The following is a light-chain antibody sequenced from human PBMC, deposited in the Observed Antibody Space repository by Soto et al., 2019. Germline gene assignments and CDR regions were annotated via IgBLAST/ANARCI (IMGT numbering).Light chain of an antibody. Sequence: DIQMTQSPSTLSASVGDRVTITCRASQRISSWLAWYQQKPWKAPKLLIYDASSLESGVPSRFSGSVSGTEFTLTCSSLQPDEFATYYCQQYNSYSQWTFGKGTKVEIK. V-gene: IGKV1-5*01. CDR2: DAS. J-gene: IGKJ1*01. CDR3: QQYNSYSQWT. CDR1: QRISSW.